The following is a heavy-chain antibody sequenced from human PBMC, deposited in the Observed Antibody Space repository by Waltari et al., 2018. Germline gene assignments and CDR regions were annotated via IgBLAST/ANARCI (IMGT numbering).Heavy chain of an antibody. J-gene: IGHJ4*02. CDR1: GFTFSSYG. CDR3: ARRFDS. CDR2: ISGSGTTI. V-gene: IGHV3-48*03. Sequence: EVQLVESGGGLVEPGGSLSLPCPASGFTFSSYGMNWVRQAPGKGVEWISYISGSGTTIYYADSVKGRFTISRDDAENSLYLQMNSLRAEDTALYYCARRFDSWGQGTRVTVSS.